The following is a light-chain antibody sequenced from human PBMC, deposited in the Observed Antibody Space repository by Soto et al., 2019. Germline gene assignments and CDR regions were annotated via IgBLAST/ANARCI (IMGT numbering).Light chain of an antibody. Sequence: DIQMTQSPSTLSASVGDRVTITCRASQSINSRLAWYQQKPGKAPNLLIYKASSLESGVPSRFSGSGSGTEFTLTIISLQPDYLATYYCQQYNNYWTFGQGTKVEIK. CDR2: KAS. CDR1: QSINSR. V-gene: IGKV1-5*03. CDR3: QQYNNYWT. J-gene: IGKJ1*01.